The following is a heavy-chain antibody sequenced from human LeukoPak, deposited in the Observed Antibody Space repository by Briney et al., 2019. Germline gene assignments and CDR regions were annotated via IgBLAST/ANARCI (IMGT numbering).Heavy chain of an antibody. V-gene: IGHV3-48*04. D-gene: IGHD6-6*01. J-gene: IGHJ4*02. CDR2: IGSSSSNI. CDR3: ARSYSSSSGTAWDS. Sequence: GGSLRLSRAASGFTFNTYSMNWVRQAPGKGLEWVSYIGSSSSNIYYADSVKGRFTISRDNAKNSLYLQMNSLRAEDTAVYYCARSYSSSSGTAWDSWGQGTLVTVSS. CDR1: GFTFNTYS.